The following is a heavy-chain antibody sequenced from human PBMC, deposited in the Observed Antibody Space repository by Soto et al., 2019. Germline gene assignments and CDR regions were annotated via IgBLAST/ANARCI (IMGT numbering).Heavy chain of an antibody. Sequence: EVQLLESGGGLVQPGGSLRLSCVVSGFTFGSYAMSWVRQAPEKGPEWVAILGGNGFTTYYADSVKGRFTISGDKSKSTLFLQMNSLSAVDTGVYYCAKTLRPSLNFFYYMDVWGRGISVTVSS. CDR3: AKTLRPSLNFFYYMDV. CDR1: GFTFGSYA. D-gene: IGHD2-2*01. J-gene: IGHJ6*03. CDR2: LGGNGFTT. V-gene: IGHV3-23*01.